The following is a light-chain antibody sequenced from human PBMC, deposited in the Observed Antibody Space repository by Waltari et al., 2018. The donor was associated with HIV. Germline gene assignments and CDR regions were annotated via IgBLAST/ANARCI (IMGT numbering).Light chain of an antibody. CDR2: ANN. J-gene: IGLJ2*01. CDR1: SSNLGAGFD. V-gene: IGLV1-40*01. Sequence: QSVLTQPPSVSGAPGQRVTVSCPGSSSNLGAGFDVHWYQQIPGTAPTLLIYANNNRPSGVPDRFSCSKSGATASLAITGLQPEDEADYYCQSYDSSFSGAVFGGGTKLTVL. CDR3: QSYDSSFSGAV.